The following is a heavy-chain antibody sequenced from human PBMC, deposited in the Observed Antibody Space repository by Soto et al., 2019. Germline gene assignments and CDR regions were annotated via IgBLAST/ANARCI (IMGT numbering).Heavy chain of an antibody. CDR2: IYSGGDT. CDR1: GFNVTSNY. V-gene: IGHV3-66*01. J-gene: IGHJ2*01. Sequence: GGSLRLSCAASGFNVTSNYMNWVRQAPGKGLEWVSVIYSGGDTYYTDSVKGRFTISRDTSKNTLYLQMNSLRAEDTAVYYCSVSSAHYEWYFDLWGRGTLVTVSS. D-gene: IGHD6-19*01. CDR3: SVSSAHYEWYFDL.